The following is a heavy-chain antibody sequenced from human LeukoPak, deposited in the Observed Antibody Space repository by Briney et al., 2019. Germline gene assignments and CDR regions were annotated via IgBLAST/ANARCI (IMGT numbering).Heavy chain of an antibody. D-gene: IGHD5-24*01. CDR3: AREGPETYYFDF. V-gene: IGHV1-46*01. CDR2: IRPSGSA. J-gene: IGHJ4*02. Sequence: GASLKVSCEASGYTFTGYYVHWVRQAPGQGLEYMGIIRPSGSAAYAQKFQGRVTMTRDTSTSTVYMELSSLRSDDTAVYYCAREGPETYYFDFWGQGTLVAVSS. CDR1: GYTFTGYY.